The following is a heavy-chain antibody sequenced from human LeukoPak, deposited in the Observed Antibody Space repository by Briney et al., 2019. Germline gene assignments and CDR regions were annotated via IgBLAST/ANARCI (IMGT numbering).Heavy chain of an antibody. J-gene: IGHJ4*02. CDR2: ISDTGATT. V-gene: IGHV3-23*01. CDR1: GFSFSTYS. Sequence: GGSLRLSCAASGFSFSTYSVSWVRQAPGKGLEWVSVISDTGATTFYADSVKGRFTISRDNSKNTLYLQMNSLRAEDTAVYYCAKDDLWFGELYGYLLDYWGQGTLVTVSS. CDR3: AKDDLWFGELYGYLLDY. D-gene: IGHD3-10*01.